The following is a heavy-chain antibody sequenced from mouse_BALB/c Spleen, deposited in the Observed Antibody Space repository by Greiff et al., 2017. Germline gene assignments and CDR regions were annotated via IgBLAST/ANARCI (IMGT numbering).Heavy chain of an antibody. Sequence: QVTLKVSGPGILQPSQTLSMTCSFSGFSLSTSGLGVGWIRQPSGKGLEWLAHIWWDDDKRYNPALKSRLTISKDTSSNQVFLKIASVDTADTATYYCARIGGGYAMDYWGQGTSVTVSS. CDR2: IWWDDDK. D-gene: IGHD1-1*02. V-gene: IGHV8-8*01. CDR3: ARIGGGYAMDY. CDR1: GFSLSTSGLG. J-gene: IGHJ4*01.